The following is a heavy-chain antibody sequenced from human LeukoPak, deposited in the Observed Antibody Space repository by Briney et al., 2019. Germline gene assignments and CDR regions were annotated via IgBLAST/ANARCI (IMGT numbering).Heavy chain of an antibody. Sequence: GGSLRLSCVASGFTFSSYAMSWVRQAPGKGLEWVSAISGSGGSTYYADSVKGRFTISRDNSKNTLHLQMNSLRAEDTAVYYCAKATGYSYGYFDYWGQGTLVTVSS. CDR3: AKATGYSYGYFDY. CDR2: ISGSGGST. CDR1: GFTFSSYA. D-gene: IGHD5-18*01. V-gene: IGHV3-23*01. J-gene: IGHJ4*02.